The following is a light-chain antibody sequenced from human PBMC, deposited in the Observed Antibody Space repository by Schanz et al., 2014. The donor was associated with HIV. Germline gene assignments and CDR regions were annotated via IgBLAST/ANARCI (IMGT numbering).Light chain of an antibody. J-gene: IGLJ1*01. CDR2: DND. V-gene: IGLV1-51*01. Sequence: QSVLTQPPSVSAAPGQKVTISCSGSSTNIGSNHVSWYQQFPGTAPKLLIYDNDRRPSGIPDRFSGSKSGTSATLVITGLQTGDEADYYCGTWDSRMSVGFVFGSGTKLTVL. CDR3: GTWDSRMSVGFV. CDR1: STNIGSNH.